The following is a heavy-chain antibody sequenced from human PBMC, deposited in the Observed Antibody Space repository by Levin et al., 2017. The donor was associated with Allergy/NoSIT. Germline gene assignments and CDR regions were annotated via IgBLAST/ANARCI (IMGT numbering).Heavy chain of an antibody. CDR1: GFSFNSYW. D-gene: IGHD6-13*01. CDR2: IKQDGSER. V-gene: IGHV3-7*04. J-gene: IGHJ4*02. Sequence: GESLKISCTVSGFSFNSYWMSWVRQAPGKGLEWVANIKQDGSERYYVDSVRGRFTISRDNAKNSLYLQMNSLRVEDTALYYCVRDSTVAGLYWGQGTLVTVSS. CDR3: VRDSTVAGLY.